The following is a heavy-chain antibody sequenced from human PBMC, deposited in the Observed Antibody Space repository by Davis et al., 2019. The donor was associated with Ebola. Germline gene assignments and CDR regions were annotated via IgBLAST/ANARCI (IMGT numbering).Heavy chain of an antibody. CDR3: ARHRGYSSSWYFDY. Sequence: GGSLILSCNGSGYSFTSYWIGWVRQMPGKGLELMWNIYPGDSDTRYSPSLQGQVTISAYKSISTAYLQWSSLKASDTAMYYCARHRGYSSSWYFDYWGQGTLVTVSS. V-gene: IGHV5-51*01. CDR1: GYSFTSYW. D-gene: IGHD6-13*01. J-gene: IGHJ4*02. CDR2: IYPGDSDT.